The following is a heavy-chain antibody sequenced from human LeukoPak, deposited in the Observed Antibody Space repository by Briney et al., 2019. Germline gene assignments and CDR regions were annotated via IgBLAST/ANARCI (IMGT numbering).Heavy chain of an antibody. CDR2: INSDGSTT. CDR3: VRGIMVRGAFMQI. J-gene: IGHJ1*01. Sequence: GGSLRLSCAASGFTFSTYWMHWVRQAPGKGLVWVSGINSDGSTTSYADSVKGRFTISRHNGKNTQYLQMNSLRDEDAAVYYCVRGIMVRGAFMQIWGQGTLVTVSS. D-gene: IGHD3-10*01. V-gene: IGHV3-74*01. CDR1: GFTFSTYW.